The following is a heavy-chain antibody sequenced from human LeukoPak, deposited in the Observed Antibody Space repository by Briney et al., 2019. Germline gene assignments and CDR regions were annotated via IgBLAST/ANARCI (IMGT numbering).Heavy chain of an antibody. Sequence: SETLSLTCAVYGGSFSGYYWSWIRQPPGKGLEWIGEINHSGSTYYNPSLKSRVTISVDRSKNQFSLKLSSVTAADTAVYYCARSAYYYDSSGTNWFDPWGQGTLVTVSS. J-gene: IGHJ5*02. D-gene: IGHD3-22*01. CDR3: ARSAYYYDSSGTNWFDP. CDR1: GGSFSGYY. V-gene: IGHV4-34*01. CDR2: INHSGST.